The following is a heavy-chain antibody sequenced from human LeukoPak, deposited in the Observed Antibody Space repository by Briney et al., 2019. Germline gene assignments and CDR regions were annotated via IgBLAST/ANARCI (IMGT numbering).Heavy chain of an antibody. CDR1: GFTFADYA. CDR3: AKNFRQQLALFGL. CDR2: ISWNSGTI. D-gene: IGHD6-13*01. V-gene: IGHV3-9*01. J-gene: IGHJ1*01. Sequence: GGSLRLSCAASGFTFADYAMHWVRQAPGKGLEWVSGISWNSGTIGYADSVKGRFTISRDNAKNSLYLQMNSLRAEDTALYYCAKNFRQQLALFGLWGPGTLVTVLL.